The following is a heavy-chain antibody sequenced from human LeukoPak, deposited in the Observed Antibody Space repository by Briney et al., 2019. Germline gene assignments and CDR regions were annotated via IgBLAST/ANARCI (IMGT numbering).Heavy chain of an antibody. D-gene: IGHD1-1*01. CDR2: INHSGGST. J-gene: IGHJ3*02. CDR1: GYTFTSYY. Sequence: ASVKVSRKASGYTFTSYYMHWVRQAPGQGLEWMGIINHSGGSTSYAQKFQGRVTITADKSTSTAYMELSSLRSEDTAVYYCARGIHPGDAFDIWGQGTMVTVSS. CDR3: ARGIHPGDAFDI. V-gene: IGHV1-46*01.